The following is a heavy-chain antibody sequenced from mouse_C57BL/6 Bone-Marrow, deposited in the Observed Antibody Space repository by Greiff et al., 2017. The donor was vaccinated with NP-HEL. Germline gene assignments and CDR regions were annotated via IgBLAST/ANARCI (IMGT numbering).Heavy chain of an antibody. D-gene: IGHD2-3*01. V-gene: IGHV5-9-1*02. CDR1: GFTFSSYA. CDR2: ISSGGDYI. J-gene: IGHJ4*01. CDR3: TSDGYYVRYGMDY. Sequence: EVKVVESGEGLVKPGGSLKLSCAASGFTFSSYAMSWVRQTPEKRLEWVAYISSGGDYIYYADTVKGRFTISRANARNPLYLQMSSLKSEDTAMYYCTSDGYYVRYGMDYWGQGTSVTVSS.